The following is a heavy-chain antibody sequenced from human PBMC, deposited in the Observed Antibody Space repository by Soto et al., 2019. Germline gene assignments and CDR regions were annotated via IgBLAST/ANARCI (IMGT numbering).Heavy chain of an antibody. CDR1: GLIFSSYG. V-gene: IGHV3-30*18. CDR2: ISYDGSNK. J-gene: IGHJ5*02. D-gene: IGHD6-19*01. Sequence: PGGSLRLSCAASGLIFSSYGMHWVRQAPGKGLEWVAVISYDGSNKYYADSVKGRFTISRDNSKNTLYLQMNSLRAEDTAVYYCAKDSYSSGWYPWGQGTLVTVSS. CDR3: AKDSYSSGWYP.